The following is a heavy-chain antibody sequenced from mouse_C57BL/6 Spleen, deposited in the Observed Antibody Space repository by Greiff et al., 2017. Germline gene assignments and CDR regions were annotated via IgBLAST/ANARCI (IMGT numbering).Heavy chain of an antibody. CDR3: SRVTGYAMDY. V-gene: IGHV2-2*01. D-gene: IGHD4-1*01. J-gene: IGHJ4*01. CDR1: GFSLTSYG. Sequence: QVQLQQSGPGLVQPSQSLSITCTVSGFSLTSYGVHWVRQSPGKGLEWLGEIWSGGSTDYNAAFISRLSISKDNSKIQVFFKMNSLQADDTAIYYCSRVTGYAMDYWGQGTSVTVSS. CDR2: IWSGGST.